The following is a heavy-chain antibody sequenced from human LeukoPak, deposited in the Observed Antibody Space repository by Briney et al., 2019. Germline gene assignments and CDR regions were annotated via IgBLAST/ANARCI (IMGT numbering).Heavy chain of an antibody. D-gene: IGHD6-19*01. CDR1: GFNFISYS. V-gene: IGHV3-30*03. J-gene: IGHJ4*02. CDR2: ISYDGSNK. CDR3: VRAVAGKGCIDY. Sequence: GGSLRLSCAASGFNFISYSMSWVRRAPGKGLEWVAVISYDGSNKYYADSVKGRFTISRDNDKNTLYLQLSSLRAEDTAVFYCVRAVAGKGCIDYWGQGTLVTVSS.